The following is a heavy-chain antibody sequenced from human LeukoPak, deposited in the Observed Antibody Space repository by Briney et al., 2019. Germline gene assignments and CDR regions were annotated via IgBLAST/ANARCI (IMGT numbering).Heavy chain of an antibody. CDR1: GFTFSSYS. CDR3: ARDVYDSYYYGMDV. CDR2: ISSSSSYI. Sequence: GGSLRLSCAASGFTFSSYSMNWVRQAPGKGLEWVSSISSSSSYIYYADSVKGRFTISRDNAKNSLYLQMNSLRAEDTAVYYCARDVYDSYYYGMDVWGQGTTVTVSS. D-gene: IGHD5-12*01. J-gene: IGHJ6*02. V-gene: IGHV3-21*01.